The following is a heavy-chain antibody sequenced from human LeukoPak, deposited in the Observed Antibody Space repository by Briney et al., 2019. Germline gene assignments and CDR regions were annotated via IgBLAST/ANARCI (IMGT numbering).Heavy chain of an antibody. CDR3: ARVNIAAPDY. V-gene: IGHV3-21*01. CDR2: ISSNSNYI. Sequence: PGGSLRLSCAASGFTFSSYSMNWVRQAPGKGLEWVSSISSNSNYIFYADSVKGRFTISRDNAKNSVYLQMSSLRAEDTAVYYCARVNIAAPDYWGQGTLVTVSS. J-gene: IGHJ4*02. D-gene: IGHD6-6*01. CDR1: GFTFSSYS.